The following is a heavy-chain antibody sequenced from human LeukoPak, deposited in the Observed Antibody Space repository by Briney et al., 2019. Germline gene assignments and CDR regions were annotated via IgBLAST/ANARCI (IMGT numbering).Heavy chain of an antibody. D-gene: IGHD3-22*01. J-gene: IGHJ4*02. CDR2: INPNSGGT. V-gene: IGHV1-2*02. CDR1: GYTFTGYY. Sequence: ASVKVSCKASGYTFTGYYMHWVRQAPGQGLEWMGWINPNSGGTNYAQKFQGRITMTRDTSISTAYMELGRLRSDDTAVYYCARERDSSGYYYGYWGQGALVTVSS. CDR3: ARERDSSGYYYGY.